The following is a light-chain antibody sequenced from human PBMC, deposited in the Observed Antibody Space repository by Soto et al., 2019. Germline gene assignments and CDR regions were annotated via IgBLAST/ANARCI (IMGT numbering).Light chain of an antibody. CDR1: SSNIGAGSD. V-gene: IGLV1-40*01. CDR2: GNS. CDR3: QSYDSSLSAVV. J-gene: IGLJ2*01. Sequence: QLVLTQPPSVSGAPGQRVTISCTGRSSNIGAGSDVHWYQQLPGTAPKLLIYGNSNRPSGVPDRFSGSKSGTSASLAITGLQAEDEADYYCQSYDSSLSAVVFGGGTKLTV.